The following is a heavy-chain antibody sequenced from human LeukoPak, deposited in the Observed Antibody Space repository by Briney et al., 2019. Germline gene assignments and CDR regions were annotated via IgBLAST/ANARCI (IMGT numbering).Heavy chain of an antibody. CDR1: GFTFRSYS. CDR2: ISSSSSTI. D-gene: IGHD3-9*01. V-gene: IGHV3-48*01. CDR3: ARGANYDILTGYYTDYYYGMDV. Sequence: GGSLRLSCEASGFTFRSYSMNWVRQAPGKGLEWVSYISSSSSTIYYADSVKGQFTISRDNAKNSLYLQMNSLRAEDTAVYYCARGANYDILTGYYTDYYYGMDVWGQGTTVTVSS. J-gene: IGHJ6*02.